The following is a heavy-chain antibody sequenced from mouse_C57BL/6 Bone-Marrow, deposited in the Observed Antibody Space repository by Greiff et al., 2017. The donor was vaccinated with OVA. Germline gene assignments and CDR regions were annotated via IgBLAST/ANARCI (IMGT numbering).Heavy chain of an antibody. Sequence: QVQLQQPGAELVKPGASVKMSCKASGYTFTSYWITWVKQRPGQGLEWIGDIYPGSGSTNYNEKFKSKATLTVDTSSSTAYMQLSSLTSEDSAVYYCARRISTTVGENSMDYWGQGTSVTVSS. CDR1: GYTFTSYW. CDR3: ARRISTTVGENSMDY. J-gene: IGHJ4*01. D-gene: IGHD1-1*01. CDR2: IYPGSGST. V-gene: IGHV1-55*01.